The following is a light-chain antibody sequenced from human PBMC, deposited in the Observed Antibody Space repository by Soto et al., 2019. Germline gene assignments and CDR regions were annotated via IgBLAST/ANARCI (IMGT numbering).Light chain of an antibody. V-gene: IGLV1-40*01. CDR1: SSNIGAGYD. CDR2: GNS. Sequence: QSVLTQPPSVSGAAGQRVTISCTGSSSNIGAGYDVHWYQQLPGTAPKLLIYGNSNRPSGVPDRFSGSKSGTSASLAITGLQAEDVADYYCQSYDSSLSGYVFGTGTKLTVL. J-gene: IGLJ1*01. CDR3: QSYDSSLSGYV.